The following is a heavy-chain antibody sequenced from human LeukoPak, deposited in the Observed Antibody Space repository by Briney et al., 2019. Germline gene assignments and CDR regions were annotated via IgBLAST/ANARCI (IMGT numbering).Heavy chain of an antibody. CDR2: IYYSGST. D-gene: IGHD1-1*01. V-gene: IGHV4-39*07. CDR1: GGSISSSSYY. Sequence: NPSETLSLTCTVSGGSISSSSYYWGWIRQPPGKGLEWIGSIYYSGSTYYNPSLKSRVTISVDTSKNQFSLKLSSVTAADTAVYYCAVNGKYYFDYWGQGTLVTVSS. CDR3: AVNGKYYFDY. J-gene: IGHJ4*02.